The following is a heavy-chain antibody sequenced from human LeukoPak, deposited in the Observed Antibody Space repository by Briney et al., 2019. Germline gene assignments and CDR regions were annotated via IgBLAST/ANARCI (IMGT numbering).Heavy chain of an antibody. D-gene: IGHD6-6*01. CDR2: INHSGST. Sequence: SETLSLTCAVYGGSFSGYYWSWIRQPPGKGLEWIGEINHSGSTNYNPSLKSRVTISVDTSKDQFSLKLSSVTAADTAVYYCARRSIAAPRGFDYWGQGTLVTASS. CDR3: ARRSIAAPRGFDY. V-gene: IGHV4-34*01. J-gene: IGHJ4*02. CDR1: GGSFSGYY.